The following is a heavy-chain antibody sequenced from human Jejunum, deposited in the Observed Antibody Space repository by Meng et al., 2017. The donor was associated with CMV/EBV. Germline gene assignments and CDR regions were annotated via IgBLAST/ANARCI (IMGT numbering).Heavy chain of an antibody. D-gene: IGHD4-11*01. CDR3: ARGLPNYYYYGMDV. J-gene: IGHJ6*02. V-gene: IGHV6-1*01. CDR2: TFHRSKWYN. Sequence: VSNNNAAWNWIRQSPSRGLEWLGRTFHRSKWYNDYAVSVKSRITISPDTSKNQFSLHLNSVTPEDTAVYYCARGLPNYYYYGMDVWGQGTTITVSS. CDR1: VSNNNAA.